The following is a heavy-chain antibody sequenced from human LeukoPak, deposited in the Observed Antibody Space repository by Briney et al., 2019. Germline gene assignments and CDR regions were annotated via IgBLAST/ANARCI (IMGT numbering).Heavy chain of an antibody. Sequence: GGSLRLSCAASGFTFSSYSMNWVRQAPGKGLGWVSSISSSSSYIYYADSVKGRFTISRDNAKNSLYLQMNSLRAEDTAVYYCARDRSQVATIPIDYWGQGTLVTVSS. CDR1: GFTFSSYS. CDR2: ISSSSSYI. V-gene: IGHV3-21*01. J-gene: IGHJ4*02. D-gene: IGHD5-12*01. CDR3: ARDRSQVATIPIDY.